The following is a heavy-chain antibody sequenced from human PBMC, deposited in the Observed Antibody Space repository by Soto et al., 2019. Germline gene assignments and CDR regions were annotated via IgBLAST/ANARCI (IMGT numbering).Heavy chain of an antibody. Sequence: PGESLKISCKGSGYSFTSYWISWVRQMPGKGLEWMGRIDPSDSYTNYSPSLQGHVTISADKSISTAYLQWSSLKASDTAMYYCASLLCSSTRCYVDVWGKGPTVTVSS. CDR2: IDPSDSYT. CDR3: ASLLCSSTRCYVDV. V-gene: IGHV5-10-1*01. J-gene: IGHJ6*03. D-gene: IGHD2-2*01. CDR1: GYSFTSYW.